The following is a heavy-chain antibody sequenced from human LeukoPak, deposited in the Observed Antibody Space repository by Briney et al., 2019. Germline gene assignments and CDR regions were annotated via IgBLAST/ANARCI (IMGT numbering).Heavy chain of an antibody. Sequence: PGGSLRLSCAASGSTFSSYSMNWVRQAPGKGLEWVSYISSSSSTIYYADSVKGRFTISRDNAKNSLYLQMNSLRAEDTAVYYCAGGFLEWLTRDYWGQGTLATVSS. V-gene: IGHV3-48*01. CDR3: AGGFLEWLTRDY. D-gene: IGHD3-3*01. J-gene: IGHJ4*02. CDR1: GSTFSSYS. CDR2: ISSSSSTI.